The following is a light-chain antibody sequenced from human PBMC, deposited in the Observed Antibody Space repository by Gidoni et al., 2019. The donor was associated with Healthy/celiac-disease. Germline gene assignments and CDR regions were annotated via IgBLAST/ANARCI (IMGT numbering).Light chain of an antibody. CDR3: QQYDNLPLT. CDR1: QDISNY. V-gene: IGKV1-33*01. CDR2: DAS. Sequence: DIQLTQSPSSLSASVADRVTITCQASQDISNYLNWYQQKPGKAPKLLIYDASKLETGVPSRFSGSGSGTDFTFTISSLQPEDIATYYCQQYDNLPLTFGGXTKVEIK. J-gene: IGKJ4*02.